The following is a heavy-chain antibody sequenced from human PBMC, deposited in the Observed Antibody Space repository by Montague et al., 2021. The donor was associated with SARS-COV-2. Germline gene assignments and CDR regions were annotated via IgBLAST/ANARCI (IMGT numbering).Heavy chain of an antibody. CDR2: TYHSGST. CDR3: ARLGVVPSPGTLDP. V-gene: IGHV4-4*02. D-gene: IGHD3-10*01. CDR1: GASISSNNW. Sequence: SETLSLTCEVSGASISSNNWWIWVRQSPGKGLEWIGETYHSGSTNYNPSLRGRVTISVDKSKNQFSLKVNSVSAADTAVYYCARLGVVPSPGTLDPWGQGTLVTVSS. J-gene: IGHJ5*02.